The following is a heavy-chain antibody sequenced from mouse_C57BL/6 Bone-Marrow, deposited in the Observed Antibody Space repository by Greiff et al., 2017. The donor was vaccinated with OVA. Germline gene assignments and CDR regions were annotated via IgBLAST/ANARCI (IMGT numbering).Heavy chain of an antibody. CDR2: INPGSGGT. CDR1: GYAFTNYL. CDR3: AREGWLLRYFDV. V-gene: IGHV1-54*01. Sequence: QVQLQQSGAELVRPGTSVKLSCKASGYAFTNYLIEWVKQRPGQGLEWIGVINPGSGGTNYNEKFKGKATLTADKSSSTAYMQLSSLTSEDSAVYFCAREGWLLRYFDVWGTGTTVTVSS. J-gene: IGHJ1*03. D-gene: IGHD2-3*01.